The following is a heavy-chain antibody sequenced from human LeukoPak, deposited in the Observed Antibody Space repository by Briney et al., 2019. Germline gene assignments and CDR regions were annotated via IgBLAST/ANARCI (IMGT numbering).Heavy chain of an antibody. Sequence: ASVKVSCKASGYTFNSSYMHWVRQAPGQGLEWMGIINPSDDSTRYAQKFQGRVTMTKDTSTNIVYMHLSSLSSDDTAVYYCVRVSGSCTNGVCPSFDPWGQGTLVTVSS. CDR3: VRVSGSCTNGVCPSFDP. J-gene: IGHJ5*02. D-gene: IGHD2-8*01. V-gene: IGHV1-46*02. CDR1: GYTFNSSY. CDR2: INPSDDST.